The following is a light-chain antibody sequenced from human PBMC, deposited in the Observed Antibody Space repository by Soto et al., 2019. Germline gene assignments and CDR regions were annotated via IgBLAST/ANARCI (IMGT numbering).Light chain of an antibody. CDR1: SRDVGGYNL. Sequence: QSALTQPASVSGSPGQSITISCTGTSRDVGGYNLVSWYQQHPGKAPKLMIYEGSKRPSGVSNRFSGSKSGNTASLTISGLQAEDEADYYCCSYAGSSPAVFGGGTQLTVL. CDR3: CSYAGSSPAV. CDR2: EGS. V-gene: IGLV2-23*01. J-gene: IGLJ7*01.